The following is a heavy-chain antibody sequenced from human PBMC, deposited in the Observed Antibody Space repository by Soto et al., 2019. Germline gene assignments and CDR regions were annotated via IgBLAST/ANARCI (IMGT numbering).Heavy chain of an antibody. Sequence: GGSLRLSCAASGFTFSSYAMHWVRQAPGKGLAWVAVISYDGSNKYYADSVKGRFTISRDNSKNTLYLQMNSLRAEDTAVYYCARDSGVSHYYYYGMDVWGQGTTVTVSS. CDR2: ISYDGSNK. V-gene: IGHV3-30-3*01. J-gene: IGHJ6*02. CDR1: GFTFSSYA. CDR3: ARDSGVSHYYYYGMDV. D-gene: IGHD2-8*01.